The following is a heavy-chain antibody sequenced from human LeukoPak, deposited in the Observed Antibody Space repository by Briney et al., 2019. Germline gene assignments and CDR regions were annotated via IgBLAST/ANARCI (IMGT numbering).Heavy chain of an antibody. J-gene: IGHJ3*02. CDR2: IYYSGST. CDR1: GGSIRSSYYY. D-gene: IGHD2-21*02. CDR3: AREVVVTAIGFDDAFDI. V-gene: IGHV4-30-4*08. Sequence: SETLSLTCTVSGGSIRSSYYYWGWIRQPPGKGLEWIGYIYYSGSTYYNPSLKSRVTISVDTSKNQFSLKLSSVTAADTAVYYCAREVVVTAIGFDDAFDIWGQGTMVTVSS.